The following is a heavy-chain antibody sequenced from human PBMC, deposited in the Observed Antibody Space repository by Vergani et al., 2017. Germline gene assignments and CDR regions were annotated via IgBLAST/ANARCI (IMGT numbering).Heavy chain of an antibody. CDR3: ARQVAVAGKWWGPYYYYGMDV. CDR2: IHPADSDP. Sequence: EVQLVQSGAEVKKPGESLKISCQISGYSFTNYWIGWVRQMPGKGLEWMGIIHPADSDPGYSPSFQGQVTISVDKSISTAYLQRSSLRASDTAMYYCARQVAVAGKWWGPYYYYGMDVWGQGTTVTVSS. D-gene: IGHD6-19*01. CDR1: GYSFTNYW. J-gene: IGHJ6*02. V-gene: IGHV5-51*01.